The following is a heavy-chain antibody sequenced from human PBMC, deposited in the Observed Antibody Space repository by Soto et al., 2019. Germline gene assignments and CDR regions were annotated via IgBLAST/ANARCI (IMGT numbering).Heavy chain of an antibody. Sequence: QVQLVESGGGVVQPGRSLRLSCAASGFTFSSYAMHWVRQAPGKGLEWVAVISYDGSNKYYADSVKGRFTISRDNSKNTLYLQMNSLRAEDTAVYYCARAGVDTAMVNDYWGQGTLVTVSS. CDR3: ARAGVDTAMVNDY. J-gene: IGHJ4*02. V-gene: IGHV3-30-3*01. CDR2: ISYDGSNK. D-gene: IGHD5-18*01. CDR1: GFTFSSYA.